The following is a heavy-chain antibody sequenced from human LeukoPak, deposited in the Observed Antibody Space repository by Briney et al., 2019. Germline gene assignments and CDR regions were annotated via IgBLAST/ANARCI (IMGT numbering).Heavy chain of an antibody. J-gene: IGHJ4*02. CDR1: GFTFSSYA. CDR3: AKRPYYYDSSGSSDY. CDR2: ISGSGGST. Sequence: GRSLRLSCAASGFTFSSYALHWVRQAPGKGLEWVPAISGSGGSTYYADSVKGRFTISRDNSKNTLYLQMNSLRAEDTAVYYRAKRPYYYDSSGSSDYWGQGTLVTVSS. D-gene: IGHD3-22*01. V-gene: IGHV3-23*01.